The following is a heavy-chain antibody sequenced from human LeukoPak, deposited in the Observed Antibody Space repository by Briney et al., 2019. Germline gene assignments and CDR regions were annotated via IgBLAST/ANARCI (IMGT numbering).Heavy chain of an antibody. Sequence: SETLSLTYTVSGGSISSSSYFWGWIRQPPGKGLEWSGSIYYSGSTYYNPSLKSRVTISVDTSKNQFSLKLSSVTAAHTAVYYCARQSRDSSSWPGAFDIWGQGTMVTVSS. D-gene: IGHD6-13*01. CDR3: ARQSRDSSSWPGAFDI. J-gene: IGHJ3*02. CDR1: GGSISSSSYF. CDR2: IYYSGST. V-gene: IGHV4-39*01.